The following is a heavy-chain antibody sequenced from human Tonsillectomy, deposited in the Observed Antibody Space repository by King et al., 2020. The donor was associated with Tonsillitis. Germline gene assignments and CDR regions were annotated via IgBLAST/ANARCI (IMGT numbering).Heavy chain of an antibody. V-gene: IGHV3-73*01. D-gene: IGHD3-9*01. CDR1: GLIFSGSA. CDR3: TWAHYDILTPGGLDY. CDR2: IRSKANSYAT. J-gene: IGHJ4*02. Sequence: VQLMESGGGLVQPGGSLKLSCAASGLIFSGSAMHWVRQASGKGLEWVGRIRSKANSYATAYAASVKVRFTISRDDSNNTAYLQMNSQKTEDTAVYYWTWAHYDILTPGGLDYWGQGTLVTVSS.